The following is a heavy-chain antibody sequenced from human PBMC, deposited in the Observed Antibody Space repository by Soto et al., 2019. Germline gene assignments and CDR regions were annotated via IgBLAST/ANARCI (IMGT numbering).Heavy chain of an antibody. CDR1: GFTFSSYG. CDR3: AKDALWPEGWFDP. J-gene: IGHJ5*02. CDR2: ISYDGSNK. V-gene: IGHV3-30*18. Sequence: PGGSLRLSCAASGFTFSSYGMHWVRQAPGKGLEWVAVISYDGSNKYYADSVKGRFTISRDNSKNTLYLQMNSLRAEDTAVYYCAKDALWPEGWFDPWGQGTLVTVSP.